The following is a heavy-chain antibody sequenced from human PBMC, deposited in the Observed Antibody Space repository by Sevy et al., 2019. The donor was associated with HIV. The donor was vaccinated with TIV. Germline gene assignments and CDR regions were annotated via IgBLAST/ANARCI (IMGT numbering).Heavy chain of an antibody. CDR2: ISAYNGNT. CDR1: GYTFTSYG. Sequence: ASVKVSCKASGYTFTSYGISWVRQAPGQELEWMGWISAYNGNTNYAQKLQGRVTMTTDTSTSTAYMELRSLRSDDTAVYYCARARVSGYYYYYYMDVWGKGTTVTVSS. J-gene: IGHJ6*03. V-gene: IGHV1-18*01. CDR3: ARARVSGYYYYYYMDV.